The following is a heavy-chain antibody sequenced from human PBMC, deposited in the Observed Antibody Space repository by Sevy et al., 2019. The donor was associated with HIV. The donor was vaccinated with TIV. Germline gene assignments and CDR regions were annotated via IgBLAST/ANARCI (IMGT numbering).Heavy chain of an antibody. J-gene: IGHJ6*02. CDR2: ISAYNGNT. D-gene: IGHD2-2*01. CDR1: GYTFTSYG. Sequence: VSVKVSCKASGYTFTSYGISWVRQAPGQGLEWMGWISAYNGNTNYAQKLQGRVTMTTDTSTGTAYMELRSLRSDDTAVYYCARDKAEDCSSTSCYSFYYYYGMDVWGQGTTVTVSS. CDR3: ARDKAEDCSSTSCYSFYYYYGMDV. V-gene: IGHV1-18*01.